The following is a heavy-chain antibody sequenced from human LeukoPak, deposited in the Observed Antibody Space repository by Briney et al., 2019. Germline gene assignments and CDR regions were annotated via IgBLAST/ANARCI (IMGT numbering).Heavy chain of an antibody. CDR3: ARALQYQLPSHFDY. J-gene: IGHJ4*02. CDR2: IYYSGST. D-gene: IGHD2-2*01. CDR1: GGSISSGDYY. Sequence: SETLSLTRTVSGGSISSGDYYWSWIRQPPGKGLEWIGYIYYSGSTYYNPSLKSRVTISVDTSKNQFTLKLSSVTAADTAVYYCARALQYQLPSHFDYWGQGTLVTVSS. V-gene: IGHV4-30-4*01.